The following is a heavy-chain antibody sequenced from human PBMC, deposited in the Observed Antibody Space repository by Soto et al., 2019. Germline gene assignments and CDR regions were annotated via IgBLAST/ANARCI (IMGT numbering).Heavy chain of an antibody. CDR3: ARGEDIVVVPGRVLDY. D-gene: IGHD2-2*01. Sequence: EVQLVESGGGLVEPGGSLRLSCAASGFTFSSWSMNWVRQAPGKGLEWVSSISSSSRYIYYADSVKGRFTISRDNAKNSLYLQMNSLRAEDTAVYYCARGEDIVVVPGRVLDYWGQGTLVTVSS. V-gene: IGHV3-21*01. CDR2: ISSSSRYI. J-gene: IGHJ4*02. CDR1: GFTFSSWS.